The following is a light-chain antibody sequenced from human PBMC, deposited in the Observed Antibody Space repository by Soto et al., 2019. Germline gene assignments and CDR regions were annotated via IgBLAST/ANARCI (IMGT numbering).Light chain of an antibody. J-gene: IGKJ1*01. Sequence: EIVLTQSPGTLSLSPGERATLSCRASQSVSSTYLAWYQQKPGQAPRLLIYGSSNRSTGIPDRFSGSGSGTDFTLTISRLESEDFAVYYCQQYGGSRWTFGQATRV. V-gene: IGKV3-20*01. CDR2: GSS. CDR1: QSVSSTY. CDR3: QQYGGSRWT.